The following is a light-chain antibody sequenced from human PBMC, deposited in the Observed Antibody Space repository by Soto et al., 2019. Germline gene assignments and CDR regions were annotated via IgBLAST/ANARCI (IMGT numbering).Light chain of an antibody. CDR2: KAS. V-gene: IGKV1-5*03. CDR1: QTISSW. J-gene: IGKJ4*01. CDR3: QQYDNLPLT. Sequence: DIQMTQSPSTLSGSVGDRVTITCRASQTISSWLAWYQQKPGKAPKLLIYKASTLKSGVPSRFSGSGSGTDFTFTSSSLQPEDIATYHCQQYDNLPLTFGGGTKVDIK.